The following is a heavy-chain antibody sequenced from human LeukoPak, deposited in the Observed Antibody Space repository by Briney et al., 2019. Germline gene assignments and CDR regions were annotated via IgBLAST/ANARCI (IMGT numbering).Heavy chain of an antibody. CDR1: GGSFSGYY. Sequence: KTSETLSFTCAAYGGSFSGYYWSWIRQPPGKGLEWRGEINHSGSTNYNPSLKSRVTISVDTSKNQFSLNLSSVTAADTAVYYCARNMVRGVSISAPVYWGQGTLVTVSS. CDR3: ARNMVRGVSISAPVY. J-gene: IGHJ4*02. CDR2: INHSGST. D-gene: IGHD3-10*01. V-gene: IGHV4-34*01.